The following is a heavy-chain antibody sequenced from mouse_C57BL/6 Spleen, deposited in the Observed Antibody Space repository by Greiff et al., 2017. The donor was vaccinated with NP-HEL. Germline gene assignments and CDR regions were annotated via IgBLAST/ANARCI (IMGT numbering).Heavy chain of an antibody. CDR3: ATVANWAFAY. CDR1: GYTFTSYD. V-gene: IGHV1-85*01. J-gene: IGHJ3*01. CDR2: IYPRDGSN. D-gene: IGHD4-1*01. Sequence: QVQLKESGPELVKPGASVKLSCKASGYTFTSYDINWVKQRPGQGLEWIGWIYPRDGSNKYNEKVKGKATLTVDTSSSTAYMELHSLTSEDSAVYFCATVANWAFAYWGQGTLVTVSA.